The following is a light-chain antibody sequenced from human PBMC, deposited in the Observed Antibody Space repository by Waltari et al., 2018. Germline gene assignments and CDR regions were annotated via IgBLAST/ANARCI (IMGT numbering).Light chain of an antibody. CDR2: DVS. CDR3: NSYAGSSSWV. J-gene: IGLJ3*02. V-gene: IGLV2-14*03. CDR1: RSDVGFYNS. Sequence: QSALTQPASVSRSPGPSLPIPCPGTRSDVGFYNSVLWYQHHPCKAPKLIFYDVSERPAGVSNRFSGSKSGNTASLTISGLQAEDEADYYCNSYAGSSSWVFGGGTKLTVL.